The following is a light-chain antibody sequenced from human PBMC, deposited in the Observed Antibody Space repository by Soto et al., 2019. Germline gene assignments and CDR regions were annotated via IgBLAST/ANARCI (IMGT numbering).Light chain of an antibody. CDR3: QQYNSYSSYT. CDR2: KAS. Sequence: DIQMTQSPSTLSASVGDRVTITCRASQSISSWLAWYQQIPGKAPKVLIYKASSLESGVPSRFSGSGSGTEFTLTISSLQPDDFATYYCQQYNSYSSYTFGQGTKLEIK. J-gene: IGKJ2*01. V-gene: IGKV1-5*03. CDR1: QSISSW.